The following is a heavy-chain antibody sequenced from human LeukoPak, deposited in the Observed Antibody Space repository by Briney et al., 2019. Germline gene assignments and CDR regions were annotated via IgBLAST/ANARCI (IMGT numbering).Heavy chain of an antibody. CDR3: ARDQAVVVAANGFDY. D-gene: IGHD2-15*01. Sequence: PGGSLRLSCAASGFTFSSYEMNWVRQAPGKGLEWVSYISSSSSYIYYADSVKGRFTISRDNAKNSLDLQMNSLRAEDTAVYYCARDQAVVVAANGFDYWGQGTLVTVSS. CDR2: ISSSSSYI. J-gene: IGHJ4*02. CDR1: GFTFSSYE. V-gene: IGHV3-21*05.